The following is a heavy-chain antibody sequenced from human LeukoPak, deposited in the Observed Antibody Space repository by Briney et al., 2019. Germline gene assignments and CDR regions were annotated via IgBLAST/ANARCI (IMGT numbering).Heavy chain of an antibody. D-gene: IGHD2-15*01. J-gene: IGHJ6*02. Sequence: SETLSLTCTVYGGSFSGYYWSWIRQPPGKGLEWIEEITHSGSTNYSPSLKSRVTISIDRSKNQFSLKLTSVTAADTAVYYCARLRGYCSGGSCYSVATYYYYGMDVWGQGTTVTVSS. CDR2: ITHSGST. CDR1: GGSFSGYY. V-gene: IGHV4-34*01. CDR3: ARLRGYCSGGSCYSVATYYYYGMDV.